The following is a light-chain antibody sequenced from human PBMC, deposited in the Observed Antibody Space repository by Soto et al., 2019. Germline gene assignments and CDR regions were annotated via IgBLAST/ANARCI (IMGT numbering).Light chain of an antibody. CDR3: QQYGGSPIT. Sequence: EIVLTQSPGTLSLSPGERATLSCRASQSVSSSSLAWYQQKPGQAPRLLIYGASSRATGIPDRFSDSGSGTDFTLTISRLEPEDFAVYYCQQYGGSPITFGQGTRLEIK. J-gene: IGKJ5*01. V-gene: IGKV3-20*01. CDR2: GAS. CDR1: QSVSSSS.